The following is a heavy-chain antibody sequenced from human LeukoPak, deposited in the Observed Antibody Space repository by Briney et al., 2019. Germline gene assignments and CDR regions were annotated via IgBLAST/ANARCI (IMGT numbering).Heavy chain of an antibody. CDR1: GFTFSSYW. CDR2: INSDGSST. CDR3: TGGYARRGWFDP. D-gene: IGHD3-22*01. V-gene: IGHV3-74*01. J-gene: IGHJ5*02. Sequence: GGSLRLSCAASGFTFSSYWMHWVRQAPGKGLVWVSRINSDGSSTSYADSVKGRFTISRDNAKNTLYLQMNSLRAEDTAVYYCTGGYARRGWFDPWGQGTLVTVSS.